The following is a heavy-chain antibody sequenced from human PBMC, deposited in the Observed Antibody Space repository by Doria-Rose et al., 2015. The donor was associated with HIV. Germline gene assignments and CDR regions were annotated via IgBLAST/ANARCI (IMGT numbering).Heavy chain of an antibody. CDR3: ARIKSSRWYHKYYFDF. J-gene: IGHJ4*02. V-gene: IGHV2-26*01. CDR2: IFSDDER. CDR1: GVSLSSPGMG. Sequence: QVQLVESGPVLVKPTETPTLTCTVSGVSLSSPGMGVGWIRQPPGKALEWLANIFSDDERSYKTSLKSRLTISRGTSKSQVVLTMTDMDPVDTATYYCARIKSSRWYHKYYFDFWGQGTLVIVSA. D-gene: IGHD6-13*01.